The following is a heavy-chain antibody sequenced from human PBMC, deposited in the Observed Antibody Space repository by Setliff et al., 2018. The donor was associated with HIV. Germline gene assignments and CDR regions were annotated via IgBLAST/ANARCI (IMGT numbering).Heavy chain of an antibody. Sequence: ASVKVSCKASGYTLTNYGISWVRQAPGQGLEWMGWISADNGDTNYPQKLQGRVTMTTDTSTSTAYMELRSLRSDDTAVYYCARDYCSSTTCEDYFVYWGQGTLVTVSS. CDR1: GYTLTNYG. V-gene: IGHV1-18*01. J-gene: IGHJ4*02. D-gene: IGHD2-2*01. CDR3: ARDYCSSTTCEDYFVY. CDR2: ISADNGDT.